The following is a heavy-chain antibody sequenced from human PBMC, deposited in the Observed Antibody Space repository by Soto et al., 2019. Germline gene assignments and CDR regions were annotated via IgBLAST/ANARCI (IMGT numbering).Heavy chain of an antibody. Sequence: ASVKVSCKASGYTFTSYGISWVRQAPGQGLEWMGWISAYNGNTNYAQKLQGRVTMTTDTSTSTAYMELRSLRSDDTAVYYCARDVPVAGTEYYFDYWGQGTLVTVSS. J-gene: IGHJ4*02. CDR2: ISAYNGNT. CDR1: GYTFTSYG. CDR3: ARDVPVAGTEYYFDY. D-gene: IGHD6-19*01. V-gene: IGHV1-18*01.